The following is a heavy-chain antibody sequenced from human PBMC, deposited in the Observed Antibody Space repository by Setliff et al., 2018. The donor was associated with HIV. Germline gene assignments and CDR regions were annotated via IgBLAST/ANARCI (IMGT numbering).Heavy chain of an antibody. D-gene: IGHD2-21*02. CDR3: AREVDVVTTSDAFDI. CDR1: GGSFGAYY. J-gene: IGHJ3*02. CDR2: INRSGNT. Sequence: SETLSLTCAVYGGSFGAYYWTWIRQPPGKGLEWIGEINRSGNTKYNPSLKSRVTISIDTSKKQFSLKLTSVTAADTAVYYCAREVDVVTTSDAFDIWGQGTMVTVSS. V-gene: IGHV4-34*01.